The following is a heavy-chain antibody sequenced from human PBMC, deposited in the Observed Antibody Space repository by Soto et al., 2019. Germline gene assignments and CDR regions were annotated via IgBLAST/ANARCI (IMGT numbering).Heavy chain of an antibody. V-gene: IGHV3-15*01. J-gene: IGHJ1*01. CDR2: LTIKRAGGTS. CDR3: TTDGGVSEYPLFWG. CDR1: GVTVSNVW. Sequence: WGSLRLSCAVSGVTVSNVWMGWVRQDPGKGLEWVARLTIKRAGGTSDYAAPVKGRFSISKDESKNTLYLQMNTLTTEDTAVYHCTTDGGVSEYPLFWGWGKGTMVTVSA. D-gene: IGHD2-8*02.